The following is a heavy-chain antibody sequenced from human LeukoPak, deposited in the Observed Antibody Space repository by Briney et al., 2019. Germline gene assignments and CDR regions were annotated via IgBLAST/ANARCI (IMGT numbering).Heavy chain of an antibody. D-gene: IGHD2-15*01. CDR2: INPNSGGT. CDR1: GFTFSSYG. J-gene: IGHJ4*02. Sequence: GGSLRLSCAASGFTFSSYGMHWVRQAPGQGLEWMGWINPNSGGTNYAQKFQGRVTMTRDTSISTAYMELSRLRSDDTAVYYCARDSWYDFWGQGTLVTVSS. CDR3: ARDSWYDF. V-gene: IGHV1-2*02.